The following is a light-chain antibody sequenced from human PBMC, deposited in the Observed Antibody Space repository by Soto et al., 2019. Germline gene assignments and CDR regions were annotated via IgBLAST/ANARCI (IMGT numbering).Light chain of an antibody. CDR3: SSFEASNNLL. CDR1: SSDVGGYNY. J-gene: IGLJ2*01. Sequence: QSVLTQPPSASGSPGQSVTISCTGTSSDVGGYNYVSWYQQHPGEAPKLMIYEVSKRPSGVPDRFSGSKSGNTASLTVSGLQVEDEADYYCSSFEASNNLLFGGGTQLTVL. CDR2: EVS. V-gene: IGLV2-8*01.